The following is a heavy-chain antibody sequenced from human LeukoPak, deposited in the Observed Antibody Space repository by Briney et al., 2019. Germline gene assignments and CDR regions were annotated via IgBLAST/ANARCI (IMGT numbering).Heavy chain of an antibody. Sequence: GGSLRLSCAASGFTFSSYAMSWVRQAPGKGLEWVSAISGSGGSTYYADSVKGRFTISRDNSKNTLYLQMNSLRAEDTAVYYCAKDLDNWNDYSMRFYFDYWGQGTLVTVSS. J-gene: IGHJ4*02. CDR1: GFTFSSYA. CDR3: AKDLDNWNDYSMRFYFDY. CDR2: ISGSGGST. D-gene: IGHD1-20*01. V-gene: IGHV3-23*01.